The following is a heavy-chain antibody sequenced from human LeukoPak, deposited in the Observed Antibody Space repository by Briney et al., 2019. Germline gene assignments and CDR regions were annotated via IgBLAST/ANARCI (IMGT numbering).Heavy chain of an antibody. J-gene: IGHJ4*02. CDR3: AIVGYCRSTTCPGDS. D-gene: IGHD2-2*01. CDR1: GFSFNTYA. CDR2: ISGSSGST. V-gene: IGHV3-23*01. Sequence: GGSLRLSCAASGFSFNTYAMSWVRQAPGKGLEWVSSISGSSGSTYYADSVKGRFTVSRDSSKNTLYLQLNSLRVEDTAVYYCAIVGYCRSTTCPGDSWGQGTLVTVSS.